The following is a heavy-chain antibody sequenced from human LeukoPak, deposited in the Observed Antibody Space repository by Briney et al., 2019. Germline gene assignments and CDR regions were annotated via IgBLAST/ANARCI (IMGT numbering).Heavy chain of an antibody. CDR1: GFTFSSYW. D-gene: IGHD6-19*01. V-gene: IGHV3-7*01. J-gene: IGHJ4*02. CDR2: IKQDGSEK. CDR3: ARVYSSGWYKINYFDY. Sequence: GGSLRLSCAASGFTFSSYWMSWVRQAPGKGLEWVANIKQDGSEKYYVDSVKGRFTTSRDNAKNSLYLQMNSLRAKDTAVYYCARVYSSGWYKINYFDYWGQGTLVTVSS.